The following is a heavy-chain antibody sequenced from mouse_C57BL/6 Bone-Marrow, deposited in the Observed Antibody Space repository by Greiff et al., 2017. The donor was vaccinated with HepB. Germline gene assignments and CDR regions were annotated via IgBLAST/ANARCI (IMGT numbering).Heavy chain of an antibody. D-gene: IGHD1-1*01. J-gene: IGHJ3*01. V-gene: IGHV1-9*01. CDR3: ARDHYYGSSYGWFAY. Sequence: QVQLQQSGAELMKPGASVKLSCKATGYTFTGYWIEWVKQRPGHGLEWIGEILPGSGSTNYNEKFKGKATFTADTSSNTAYMQLNSLTTEDSAIYYCARDHYYGSSYGWFAYWGQGTLVTVSA. CDR2: ILPGSGST. CDR1: GYTFTGYW.